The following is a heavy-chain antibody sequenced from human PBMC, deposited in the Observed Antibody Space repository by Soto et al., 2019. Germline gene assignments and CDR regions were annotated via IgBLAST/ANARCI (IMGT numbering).Heavy chain of an antibody. V-gene: IGHV5-51*01. J-gene: IGHJ4*02. D-gene: IGHD3-22*01. Sequence: GESLKISCKGSGYSFTSYWIGWVRQMPGEGLEWMGIIYPGDFDTRYSPSFQGQVTISADKSISTAYLQWSSLKASDTAMYYCARTYYYDSSGYRLDYWGQGTMVTVYS. CDR1: GYSFTSYW. CDR2: IYPGDFDT. CDR3: ARTYYYDSSGYRLDY.